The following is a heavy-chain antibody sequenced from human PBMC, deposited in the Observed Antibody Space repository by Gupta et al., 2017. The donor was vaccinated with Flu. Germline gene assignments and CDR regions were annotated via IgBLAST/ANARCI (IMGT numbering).Heavy chain of an antibody. J-gene: IGHJ4*02. D-gene: IGHD3-10*01. CDR2: IRQDGSDT. V-gene: IGHV3-7*01. Sequence: LEWVATIRQDGSDTYYVDSVKGRFTISRDNAKNALYLDMISLRAEDTAVYYCATDTGNYFDSYHFIGGLRPDYWGQGVLVTVSS. CDR3: ATDTGNYFDSYHFIGGLRPDY.